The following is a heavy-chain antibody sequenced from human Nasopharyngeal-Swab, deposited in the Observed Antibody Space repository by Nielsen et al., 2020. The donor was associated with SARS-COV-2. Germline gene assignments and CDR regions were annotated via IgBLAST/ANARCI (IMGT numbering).Heavy chain of an antibody. D-gene: IGHD4-17*01. CDR1: GFSFSDAW. CDR3: ARRYDYGDYDWFDP. Sequence: GESLKISCAASGFSFSDAWMNWVRQTPGKGLVWVSRINSDGSSTSYADSVKGRFTISRDNAKNTLYLQMNSLRAEDTAVYYCARRYDYGDYDWFDPWGQGTLVTVSS. J-gene: IGHJ5*02. V-gene: IGHV3-74*01. CDR2: INSDGSST.